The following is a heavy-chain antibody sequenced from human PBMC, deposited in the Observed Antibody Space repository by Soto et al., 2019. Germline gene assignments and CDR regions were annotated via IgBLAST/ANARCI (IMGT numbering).Heavy chain of an antibody. CDR1: GYNFTSYW. D-gene: IGHD3-10*01. CDR2: IYPGDSDT. J-gene: IGHJ6*02. CDR3: AGGGVRGVITRTRDYYGMDV. Sequence: GESLKLSCKGSGYNFTSYWIGWVRQMPGKGLECMGIIYPGDSDTRYSPSFQGQVTISADKSISTAYLQWSSLKASDTAMYYCAGGGVRGVITRTRDYYGMDVWGQGTTVTVSS. V-gene: IGHV5-51*01.